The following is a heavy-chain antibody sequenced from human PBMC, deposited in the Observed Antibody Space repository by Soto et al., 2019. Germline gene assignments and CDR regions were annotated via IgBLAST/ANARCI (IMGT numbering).Heavy chain of an antibody. CDR2: ISSGGSFI. J-gene: IGHJ4*02. V-gene: IGHV3-21*01. CDR1: GFTFRTYG. D-gene: IGHD6-13*01. Sequence: EVQLVESGGGLVKPGGSLRLSCAASGFTFRTYGMNWVRRAPGGGLEWVASISSGGSFIYYADSVKGRFTISRDHAEKSLYLQMNSLRAEDTALYYCAREPEGIAAALDYWGQGTLVTVSS. CDR3: AREPEGIAAALDY.